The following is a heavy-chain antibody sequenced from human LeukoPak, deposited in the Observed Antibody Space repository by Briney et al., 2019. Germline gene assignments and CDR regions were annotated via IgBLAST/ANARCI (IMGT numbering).Heavy chain of an antibody. Sequence: VFIYYSGSTNYNPSLKSRLTISVDTSKNQFSLKLSSVTAADTAVYYCAISITGTTPWFDYCGQGTLVTVSS. D-gene: IGHD1-7*01. V-gene: IGHV4-59*01. J-gene: IGHJ4*02. CDR3: AISITGTTPWFDY. CDR2: IYYSGST.